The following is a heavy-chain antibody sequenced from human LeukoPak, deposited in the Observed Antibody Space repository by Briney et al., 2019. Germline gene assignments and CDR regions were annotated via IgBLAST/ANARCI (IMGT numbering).Heavy chain of an antibody. V-gene: IGHV5-51*01. CDR1: GYSFTSYW. Sequence: GESLKISCKGSGYSFTSYWIGLVRQMPGKGLEWMVIIYPGDSDTRYSPSFQGQVTISADKSISTAYLQWSSLKASDTAMYYCASRAYGSGSYSHDAFDIWGQGTMVTVSS. J-gene: IGHJ3*02. CDR3: ASRAYGSGSYSHDAFDI. D-gene: IGHD3-10*01. CDR2: IYPGDSDT.